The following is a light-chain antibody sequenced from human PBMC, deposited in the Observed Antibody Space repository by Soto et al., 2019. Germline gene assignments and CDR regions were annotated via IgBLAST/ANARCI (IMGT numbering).Light chain of an antibody. J-gene: IGLJ1*01. Sequence: QSALTQPASVSGSPGQSITISCTGTSDDYVSWYQQHPGKAPKLMIYGVTNRPSGVSTRFSGSKSGNAASLTISGLRTEDEADYYCSSYTNSKTLLFGTGTKVTVL. V-gene: IGLV2-14*01. CDR2: GVT. CDR1: SDDY. CDR3: SSYTNSKTLL.